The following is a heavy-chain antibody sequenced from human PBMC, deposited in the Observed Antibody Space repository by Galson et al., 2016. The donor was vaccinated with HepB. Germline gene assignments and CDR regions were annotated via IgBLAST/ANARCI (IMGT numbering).Heavy chain of an antibody. V-gene: IGHV4-31*11. CDR1: GASISRRDYYDGYY. Sequence: TLSLTCAVSGASISRRDYYDGYYWSWIRQRPGADLEWIGYIYSSGSPYYSPSLRSRVTISQDTSKNQFSLKLTSVTVADTAVYYCARETYGSSGWFDPWGQGTPVTVSS. CDR2: IYSSGSP. D-gene: IGHD6-6*01. J-gene: IGHJ5*02. CDR3: ARETYGSSGWFDP.